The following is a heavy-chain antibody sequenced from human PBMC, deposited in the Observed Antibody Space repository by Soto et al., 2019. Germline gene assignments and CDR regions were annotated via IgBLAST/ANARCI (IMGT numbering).Heavy chain of an antibody. Sequence: SLRLSCAASGFTFSSYAMHWVRQAPGKGLEWVAVISYDGSNKYYADSVKGRFTISRDNSKNTLYLQMNSLRAEDTAVYYCARDRGCSSTSCYAQYYYYGMDVWGQGTTVTVSS. D-gene: IGHD2-2*01. CDR1: GFTFSSYA. J-gene: IGHJ6*02. V-gene: IGHV3-30-3*01. CDR3: ARDRGCSSTSCYAQYYYYGMDV. CDR2: ISYDGSNK.